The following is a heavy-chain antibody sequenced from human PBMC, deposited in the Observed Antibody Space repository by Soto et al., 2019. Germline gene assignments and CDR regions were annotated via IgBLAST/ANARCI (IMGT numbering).Heavy chain of an antibody. J-gene: IGHJ4*02. D-gene: IGHD3-22*01. CDR1: GFTFSNAW. CDR2: IKSKTDGGTT. Sequence: GGSLRLSCAASGFTFSNAWMNWVRQAPGKGLEWVGRIKSKTDGGTTDYAAPVKGRFTISRDDSKNTLYLQMNSLKTEDTAVYYCTTVVDYDSSGYYYVSSDFDYWGQGTLVTVSS. V-gene: IGHV3-15*07. CDR3: TTVVDYDSSGYYYVSSDFDY.